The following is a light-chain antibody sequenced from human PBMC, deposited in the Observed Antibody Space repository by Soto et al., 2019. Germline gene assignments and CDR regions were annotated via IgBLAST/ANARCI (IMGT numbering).Light chain of an antibody. CDR3: QQYNSYL. CDR1: QSISSW. V-gene: IGKV1-5*03. J-gene: IGKJ1*01. Sequence: DIQMTQSPSTLSASVGDRVTITCRASQSISSWLAWYQQKPGKAPKLLIYKASSLESGVPSRFSGSGSGTEFTLTISSLQPDDFATYYCQQYNSYLFRQGTKV. CDR2: KAS.